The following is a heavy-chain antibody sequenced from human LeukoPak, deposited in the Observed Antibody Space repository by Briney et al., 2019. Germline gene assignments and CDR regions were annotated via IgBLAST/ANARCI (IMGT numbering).Heavy chain of an antibody. CDR2: ISGGGNNT. CDR1: GFTFSSYA. CDR3: AKGSRSVWDAARDGAFDY. Sequence: PGGSLRLSCAASGFTFSSYAMNWVRQAPGKGLEWVSAISGGGNNTYYADSVKGRFTISRDNSKNTLYLQMNSLRAEDTAVYYCAKGSRSVWDAARDGAFDYWGQGILVTVSS. D-gene: IGHD4-17*01. V-gene: IGHV3-23*01. J-gene: IGHJ4*02.